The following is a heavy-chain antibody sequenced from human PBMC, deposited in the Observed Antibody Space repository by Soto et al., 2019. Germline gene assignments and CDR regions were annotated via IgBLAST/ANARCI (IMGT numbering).Heavy chain of an antibody. D-gene: IGHD3-22*01. V-gene: IGHV3-43D*04. CDR2: VNWDGDTT. J-gene: IGHJ4*02. CDR1: GFTFDDFA. CDR3: ARYYYDSTGYYPYYFDY. Sequence: GGSLRLSCAASGFTFDDFAMCWVRQVPGKGLEWISLVNWDGDTTFYADSVKGRFIISRDNSKNSVYLQMNSLRSEDTAVYYCARYYYDSTGYYPYYFDYWGQGTLVTVSS.